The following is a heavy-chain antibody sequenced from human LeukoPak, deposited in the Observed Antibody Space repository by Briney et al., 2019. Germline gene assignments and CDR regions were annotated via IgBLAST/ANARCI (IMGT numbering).Heavy chain of an antibody. V-gene: IGHV4-34*01. CDR2: INHSGST. CDR1: GGSFSGYY. J-gene: IGHJ5*02. CDR3: ARVWAYNWFDP. Sequence: SETLSLTCAVYGGSFSGYYWSWIRQPPGKGLEWIGEINHSGSTNYNPSLKSRVTISVDTSKNQFSLKLSSVTAADTAVYYCARVWAYNWFDPWGQGTLVTVSS. D-gene: IGHD1-26*01.